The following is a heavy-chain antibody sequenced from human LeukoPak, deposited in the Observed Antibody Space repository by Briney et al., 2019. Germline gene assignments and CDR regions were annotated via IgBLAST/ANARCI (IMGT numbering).Heavy chain of an antibody. D-gene: IGHD2-21*01. CDR1: GFTFSSYG. CDR3: ASIHGNFDY. V-gene: IGHV3-33*01. Sequence: GGSLSLSCAASGFTFSSYGMHWVRQAPGKGLEWVAVIWYDGSNKYCADSVKGRFTISRDNSKNTLYLQMNSLRAEDTAVYYCASIHGNFDYWGQGTLVTVSS. J-gene: IGHJ4*02. CDR2: IWYDGSNK.